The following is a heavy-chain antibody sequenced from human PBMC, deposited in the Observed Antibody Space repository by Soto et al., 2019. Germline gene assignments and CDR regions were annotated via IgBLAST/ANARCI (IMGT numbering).Heavy chain of an antibody. CDR3: ARLKGQLSNYYYYYGMDV. J-gene: IGHJ6*02. V-gene: IGHV1-45*02. CDR1: GNTFTYVY. D-gene: IGHD3-16*02. Sequence: GASVKVSCKGSGNTFTYVYLHWVRQAPGQALEWMGWITPFNGNTKYAQKFQDRVTITADESTSTAYMELSSLRSEDTAVYYCARLKGQLSNYYYYYGMDVWGQGATVTVSS. CDR2: ITPFNGNT.